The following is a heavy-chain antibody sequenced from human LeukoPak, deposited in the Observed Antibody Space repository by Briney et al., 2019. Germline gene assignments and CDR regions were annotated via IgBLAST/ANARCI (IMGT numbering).Heavy chain of an antibody. CDR1: GGSVSSYY. Sequence: NPSETLSLTRTVSGGSVSSYYWTWIRQPPGKGLEWIGYIYYSGITNYKPSLKSRVTISVDTSKNQVSLKLSSVTAADTAVYYCARGGLRSDSNRFDPWGQGTLVTVSS. CDR3: ARGGLRSDSNRFDP. D-gene: IGHD3-3*01. J-gene: IGHJ5*02. CDR2: IYYSGIT. V-gene: IGHV4-59*02.